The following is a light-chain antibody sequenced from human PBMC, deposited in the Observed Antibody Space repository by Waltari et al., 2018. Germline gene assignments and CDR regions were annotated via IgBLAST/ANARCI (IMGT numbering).Light chain of an antibody. CDR1: QSISSY. Sequence: DIQMSQSPYSLSASVGCRVTITCRASQSISSYLNWYQQKPGKAPKLLIYAASSLQSGVPSRFSGSGSGTDFTLTISSLQPEDFATYYCQQSYSTPPYTFGQGTKLEIK. J-gene: IGKJ2*01. CDR3: QQSYSTPPYT. V-gene: IGKV1-39*01. CDR2: AAS.